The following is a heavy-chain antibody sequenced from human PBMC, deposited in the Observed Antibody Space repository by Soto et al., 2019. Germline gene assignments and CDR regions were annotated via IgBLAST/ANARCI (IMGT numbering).Heavy chain of an antibody. Sequence: SETLSLTCPVSGGSISSYYWSWIRQPPGKGLEWIGYIYYSGTTNYNPSLKSRVTISVDMSKNQFSLNLTSVTTADTAVYYCARDRLAHYGSGSSPYYQYYGMDVWGQGTRVTVS. CDR2: IYYSGTT. V-gene: IGHV4-59*01. D-gene: IGHD3-10*01. CDR3: ARDRLAHYGSGSSPYYQYYGMDV. CDR1: GGSISSYY. J-gene: IGHJ6*02.